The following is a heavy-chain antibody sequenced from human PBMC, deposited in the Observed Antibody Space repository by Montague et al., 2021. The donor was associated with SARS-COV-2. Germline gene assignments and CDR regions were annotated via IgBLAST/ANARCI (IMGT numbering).Heavy chain of an antibody. Sequence: SETLSLTCTVSGGDSFGIYYWSWVRQSPGKRLEWIGHIHYSSDTTLHPSLESRLTMLVDMSRNQFFLNLRSVTTADTAIYYCGRDTSYYESGSFDDVFDIWGQGIMVTVSS. J-gene: IGHJ3*02. CDR1: GGDSFGIYY. CDR3: GRDTSYYESGSFDDVFDI. CDR2: IHYSSDT. V-gene: IGHV4-59*01. D-gene: IGHD3-10*01.